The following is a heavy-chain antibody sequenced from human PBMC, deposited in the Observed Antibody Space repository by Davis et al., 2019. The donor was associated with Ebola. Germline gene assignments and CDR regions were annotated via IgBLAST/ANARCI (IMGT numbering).Heavy chain of an antibody. J-gene: IGHJ6*02. Sequence: ASVKVSCKASASTFTSYGISWVRQAPGQGLEWMGWISAYNGNTNYAQKLQGRVTMTTDTSTSTAYMELRSLRSDDTAVYYCARVVLVPAATIGGDYYYGMDVWGQGTTVTVSS. CDR1: ASTFTSYG. CDR3: ARVVLVPAATIGGDYYYGMDV. V-gene: IGHV1-18*04. CDR2: ISAYNGNT. D-gene: IGHD2-2*01.